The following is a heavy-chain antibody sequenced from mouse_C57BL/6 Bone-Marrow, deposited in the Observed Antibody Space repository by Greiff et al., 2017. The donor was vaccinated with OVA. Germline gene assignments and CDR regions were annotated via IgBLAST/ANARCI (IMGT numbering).Heavy chain of an antibody. CDR3: AREYGRSYGGGSY. CDR1: GYTFTSYG. D-gene: IGHD1-1*01. Sequence: VQPQQSGAELARPGASVKLSCKASGYTFTSYGISWVKQRTGQGLEWIGEIYPRSGNTYYNEKFKGKATLTADKSSSTAYMELRSLTSEDSAVYFCAREYGRSYGGGSYWGQGTTLTVSS. J-gene: IGHJ2*01. CDR2: IYPRSGNT. V-gene: IGHV1-81*01.